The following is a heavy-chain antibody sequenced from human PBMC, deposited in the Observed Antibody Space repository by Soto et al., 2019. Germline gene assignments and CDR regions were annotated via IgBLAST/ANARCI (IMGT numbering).Heavy chain of an antibody. CDR3: ARFPCGGGSCYHSAFWFGP. Sequence: ASVKVSCKASGYTFTSYYMHWLRQAPGQGLEWMGIINPSGGSTSYAQKFQGRVTMTRDTSTSTVYMELSSLRSEDTAVYYFARFPCGGGSCYHSAFWFGPWGQGTLVTVSS. CDR1: GYTFTSYY. J-gene: IGHJ5*02. CDR2: INPSGGST. D-gene: IGHD2-15*01. V-gene: IGHV1-46*03.